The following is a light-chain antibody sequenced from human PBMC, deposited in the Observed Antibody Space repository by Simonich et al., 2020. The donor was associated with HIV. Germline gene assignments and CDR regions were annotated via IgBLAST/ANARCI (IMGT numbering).Light chain of an antibody. CDR1: QSVLYSSNNKNY. J-gene: IGKJ2*01. CDR2: WAS. CDR3: QQCHTHPHT. V-gene: IGKV4-1*01. Sequence: DIVMTQSPDSLAVSLGERATINYKSSQSVLYSSNNKNYLAWYQQKPGQPPKLLMYWASTRESGVPDRFSGSGSGTDFTLTISSLQAEDVAVYFCQQCHTHPHTFGQGTKVEIK.